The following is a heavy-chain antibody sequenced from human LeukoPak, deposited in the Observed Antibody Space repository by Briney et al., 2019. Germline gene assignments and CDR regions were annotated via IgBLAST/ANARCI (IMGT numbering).Heavy chain of an antibody. Sequence: KPSETLSLTCAVYGGSFSGYYWSWIRQPPGKGLEWIGNIYHSGNTYYNPSLKSRVTISVDTSKNHFSLKLSSVTAADTAIYYCARIYYDFEFDFWGQGTLVTVSS. V-gene: IGHV4-34*01. J-gene: IGHJ4*02. CDR2: IYHSGNT. D-gene: IGHD3-3*01. CDR1: GGSFSGYY. CDR3: ARIYYDFEFDF.